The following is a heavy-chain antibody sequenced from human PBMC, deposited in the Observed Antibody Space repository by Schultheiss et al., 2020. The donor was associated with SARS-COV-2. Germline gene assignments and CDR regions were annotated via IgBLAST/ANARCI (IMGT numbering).Heavy chain of an antibody. CDR3: AKLGKGYCSGGSCLDWFDP. J-gene: IGHJ5*02. CDR1: RFTFSSYA. Sequence: GGSLRLSCAASRFTFSSYAMSWVRQAPGKGLEWVSAISGSGGSTYYADSVKGRFTISRDNSKNTLYLQMNSLRAEDTAVYYCAKLGKGYCSGGSCLDWFDPWGQGTLVTVSS. D-gene: IGHD2-15*01. CDR2: ISGSGGST. V-gene: IGHV3-23*01.